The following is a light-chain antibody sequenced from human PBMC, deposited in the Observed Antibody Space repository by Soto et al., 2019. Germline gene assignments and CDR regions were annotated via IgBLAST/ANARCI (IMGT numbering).Light chain of an antibody. CDR1: QSVGNY. Sequence: EIVMTRSPGTLSVSPGERVTLSCTASQSVGNYLAWHQQKPGQAPRLLIYGASTRATGVPDRFSGSGSGTDFTLTITSLESEDFAVYYCQQFGSSPLTFGRGTKVDIK. V-gene: IGKV3-20*01. CDR2: GAS. CDR3: QQFGSSPLT. J-gene: IGKJ4*01.